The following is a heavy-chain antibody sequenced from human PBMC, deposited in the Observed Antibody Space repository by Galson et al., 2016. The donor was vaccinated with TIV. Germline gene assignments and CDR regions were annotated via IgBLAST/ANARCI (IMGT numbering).Heavy chain of an antibody. Sequence: SVKVSCKASGYTFTTYPISWLRQAPGQDLEWMGWISGYSGTTNYAQKFQGRVTMTTDTPASTVYMDLRSLKPDDTAVYYCARRGDYFDSWGQGTLVAVSS. CDR1: GYTFTTYP. CDR2: ISGYSGTT. CDR3: ARRGDYFDS. D-gene: IGHD6-25*01. V-gene: IGHV1-18*01. J-gene: IGHJ4*02.